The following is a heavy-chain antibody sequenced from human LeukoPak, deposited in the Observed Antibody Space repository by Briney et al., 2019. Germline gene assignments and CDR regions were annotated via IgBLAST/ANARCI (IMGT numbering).Heavy chain of an antibody. CDR3: AKDTRYYDFWSGYYVNWFDP. D-gene: IGHD3-3*01. CDR1: GFTFSSYA. J-gene: IGHJ5*02. Sequence: PGGSLRLSCAASGFTFSSYAMSWVRQAPGKGLEWVSAIGGSGGSTYYADSVKGRFTISRDNSKNTLYLQMNSLRAEDTAVYYCAKDTRYYDFWSGYYVNWFDPWGQGTLVTVSS. V-gene: IGHV3-23*01. CDR2: IGGSGGST.